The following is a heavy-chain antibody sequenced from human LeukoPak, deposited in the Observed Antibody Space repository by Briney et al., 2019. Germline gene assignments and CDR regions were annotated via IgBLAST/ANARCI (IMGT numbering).Heavy chain of an antibody. CDR3: AKDGDGGSSSWYFDY. J-gene: IGHJ4*02. CDR2: ISWNSGSI. V-gene: IGHV3-9*01. CDR1: GFTFDDYA. D-gene: IGHD6-13*01. Sequence: PGGSLRLSCAASGFTFDDYAMHWDRQAPGKGLEWVSGISWNSGSIGYADSVKGRFTISRDNAKNSLYLQMNSLRAEDTALYYCAKDGDGGSSSWYFDYWGQGTLVTVSS.